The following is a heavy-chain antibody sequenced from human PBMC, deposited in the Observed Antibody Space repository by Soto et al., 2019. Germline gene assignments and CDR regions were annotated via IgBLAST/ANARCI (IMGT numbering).Heavy chain of an antibody. Sequence: PSETLSLTCAVYGGSFSGYYWSWIRQPPGKGLEWIGEINHSGSTNYNPSLKSRVTISVDTSKNQFSLKLSSVTAADTAVYYCASSAAPSNYYSYMDVWGKGNRVTVSS. J-gene: IGHJ6*03. CDR2: INHSGST. CDR1: GGSFSGYY. D-gene: IGHD6-6*01. CDR3: ASSAAPSNYYSYMDV. V-gene: IGHV4-34*01.